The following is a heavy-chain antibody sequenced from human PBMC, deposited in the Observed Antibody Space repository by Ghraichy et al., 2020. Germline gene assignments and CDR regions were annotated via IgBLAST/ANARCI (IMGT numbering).Heavy chain of an antibody. CDR1: GGSFSGNY. J-gene: IGHJ6*02. CDR3: ATGTGYSFGSRWYYYGMDV. CDR2: INHSGST. V-gene: IGHV4-34*01. D-gene: IGHD5-18*01. Sequence: SCSVYGGSFSGNYWTWIRQAPEKGLEWIGEINHSGSTNYNPSLKSRVTISVDMSKNQFSLRLSSVTAADTAVYYCATGTGYSFGSRWYYYGMDVWGQGTTVIVSS.